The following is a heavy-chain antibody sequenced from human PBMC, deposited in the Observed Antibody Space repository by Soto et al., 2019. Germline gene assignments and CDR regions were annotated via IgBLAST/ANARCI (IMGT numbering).Heavy chain of an antibody. V-gene: IGHV4-61*01. D-gene: IGHD6-13*01. CDR1: GGSVSSGSYY. CDR3: ARAPSSSWYEY. CDR2: IYYSGST. J-gene: IGHJ4*02. Sequence: QVQLQESGPGLVKPSETLSLTCTVSGGSVSSGSYYWSWIRQPPGKGLEWIGYIYYSGSTNYNPSLKSXXTXSXXTSKNQFSLKLSSVTAADTAVYYCARAPSSSWYEYWGQGTLVTVSS.